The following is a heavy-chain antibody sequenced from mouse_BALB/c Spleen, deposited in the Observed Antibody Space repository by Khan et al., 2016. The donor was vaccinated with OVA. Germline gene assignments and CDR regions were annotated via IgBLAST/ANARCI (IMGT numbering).Heavy chain of an antibody. D-gene: IGHD2-3*01. CDR2: ISYSGST. Sequence: EVQLQESGPGLVKPSQSLSLTCTVTGYSITSDYAWNWIRQFPGNKLEWMGYISYSGSTNYNPVLKSRISITRDTSKNQFFLQLNSVTTEDTATYYCARDGSRYNYAMDYWGQGTSVTVSS. J-gene: IGHJ4*01. V-gene: IGHV3-2*02. CDR1: GYSITSDYA. CDR3: ARDGSRYNYAMDY.